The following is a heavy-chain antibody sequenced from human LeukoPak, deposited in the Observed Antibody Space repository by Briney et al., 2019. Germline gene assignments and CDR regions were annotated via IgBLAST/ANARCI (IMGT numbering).Heavy chain of an antibody. D-gene: IGHD3-9*01. CDR2: IIPIFGTA. J-gene: IGHJ4*02. CDR1: GGTFSSYA. V-gene: IGHV1-69*01. CDR3: ARDRPERSKWYYDILTGYYPFDY. Sequence: SVKVSCKASGGTFSSYAISWVRQAPGQGLEWMGGIIPIFGTANYAQKFQGRVTITADESTSTAYMELSSLRSEDTAVYYCARDRPERSKWYYDILTGYYPFDYWGQGTLVTVSS.